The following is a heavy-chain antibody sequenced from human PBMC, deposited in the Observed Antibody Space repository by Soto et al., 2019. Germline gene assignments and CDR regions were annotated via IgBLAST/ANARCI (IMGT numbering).Heavy chain of an antibody. Sequence: QVQLVESGGGLVKPGGSLRLSCSASGFTFSDYYMSWIRQAPGKGLEWVSYIRHSGGTIYYADSVKGRFTISRDNAKNTLYLQRNGLRAEETAVFYCARDLGSYDAFDIWGQGTMVTVSS. CDR1: GFTFSDYY. J-gene: IGHJ3*02. V-gene: IGHV3-11*01. D-gene: IGHD3-10*01. CDR2: IRHSGGTI. CDR3: ARDLGSYDAFDI.